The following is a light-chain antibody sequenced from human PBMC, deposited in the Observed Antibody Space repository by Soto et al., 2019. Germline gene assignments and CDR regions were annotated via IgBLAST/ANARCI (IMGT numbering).Light chain of an antibody. V-gene: IGKV1-39*01. Sequence: DLQMTQSPSSLSASVGDRVTLTCRASHTFSSFLNWYQQKRGKPPTLLIYGAFNLRSGVPSRFAGSGGGAEFRLTISSLQHGDFETYYCQQTYSPPFTFGQGTSLELK. CDR1: HTFSSF. J-gene: IGKJ2*01. CDR3: QQTYSPPFT. CDR2: GAF.